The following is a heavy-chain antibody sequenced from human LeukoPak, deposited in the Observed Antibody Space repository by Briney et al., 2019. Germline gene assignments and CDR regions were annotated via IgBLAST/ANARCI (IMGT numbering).Heavy chain of an antibody. J-gene: IGHJ4*02. D-gene: IGHD5-18*01. Sequence: GGSLRLSCAASGFPFSSYGMHWVRQAPGKGREWVAIIWYDGCNKYHADSVKGRFTISRDNSKNTLYLQMNSLRAEDTALYYCARGLGYSYGYGIDYWGQGTLVTVSS. CDR2: IWYDGCNK. CDR1: GFPFSSYG. CDR3: ARGLGYSYGYGIDY. V-gene: IGHV3-33*01.